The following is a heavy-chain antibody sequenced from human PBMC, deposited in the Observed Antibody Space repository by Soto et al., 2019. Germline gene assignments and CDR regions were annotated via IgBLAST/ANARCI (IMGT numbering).Heavy chain of an antibody. CDR2: ISHDGSNN. V-gene: IGHV3-30-3*01. CDR1: GFTFNSYA. D-gene: IGHD3-22*01. CDR3: ARDRYYYDSSGYTFDY. Sequence: GGSLRLSCAASGFTFNSYAMHWVRQAPGKGLEWVAVISHDGSNNYYADSVKGRFTISRDNSKNTLYLQMNSLRAEDTAVYYCARDRYYYDSSGYTFDYWGQGTLVTVSS. J-gene: IGHJ4*02.